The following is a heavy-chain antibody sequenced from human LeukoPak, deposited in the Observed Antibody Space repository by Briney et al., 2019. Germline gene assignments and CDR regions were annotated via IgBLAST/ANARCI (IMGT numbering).Heavy chain of an antibody. Sequence: ASVKVSCKASGYTFSTYGISWVRQAPGQGLAWMGWISAYKGNTYYAQKLQGRVTMTTDTSTSTGYIELRSLRSDDTAIYYCARDLYYYGSGIYYDFFDVWGQGTMVTVSS. D-gene: IGHD3-10*01. J-gene: IGHJ3*01. CDR2: ISAYKGNT. V-gene: IGHV1-18*01. CDR1: GYTFSTYG. CDR3: ARDLYYYGSGIYYDFFDV.